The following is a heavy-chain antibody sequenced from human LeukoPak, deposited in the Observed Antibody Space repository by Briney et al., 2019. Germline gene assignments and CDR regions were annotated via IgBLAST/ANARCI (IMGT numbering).Heavy chain of an antibody. CDR1: GYSISSGYY. J-gene: IGHJ6*03. D-gene: IGHD3-3*01. Sequence: SETLSLTCTVSGYSISSGYYWGWIRQPPGKGLEWIGSIYHSGSTYYNPSLKSRVTISVDRSKNQFSLKLSSVTAADTAVYYCASTRITIFGAYRLPLLSATDYYYMDVWGKGTTVTVSS. V-gene: IGHV4-38-2*02. CDR2: IYHSGST. CDR3: ASTRITIFGAYRLPLLSATDYYYMDV.